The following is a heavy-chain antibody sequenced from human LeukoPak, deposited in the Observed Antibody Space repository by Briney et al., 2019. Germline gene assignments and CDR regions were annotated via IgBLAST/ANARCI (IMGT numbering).Heavy chain of an antibody. CDR1: DYSISSGYY. Sequence: SETLSLTCSVSDYSISSGYYWGWIRQPPGQGLEWIGSIYYSGSTYYNPSLKSRVTISVDTSKNQFSLKLSSVTAADTAVYYCARHDSPFDPWGQGTLVTVSS. CDR2: IYYSGST. D-gene: IGHD3-16*01. CDR3: ARHDSPFDP. J-gene: IGHJ5*02. V-gene: IGHV4-38-2*02.